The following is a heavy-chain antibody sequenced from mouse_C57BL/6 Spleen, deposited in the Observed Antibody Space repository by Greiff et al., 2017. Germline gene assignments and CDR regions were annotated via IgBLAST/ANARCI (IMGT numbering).Heavy chain of an antibody. D-gene: IGHD1-1*01. J-gene: IGHJ1*03. V-gene: IGHV1-72*01. CDR3: ARSPYYYGSSYAWYFDV. CDR1: GYTFTSYW. CDR2: IDPNSGGT. Sequence: QVQLKQPGAELVKPGASVKLSCKASGYTFTSYWMHWVKQRPGRGLEWIGRIDPNSGGTKYNEKFKSKATLTVDKPSSTAYMQLSSLTSEDSAVYYCARSPYYYGSSYAWYFDVWGTGTTVTVSS.